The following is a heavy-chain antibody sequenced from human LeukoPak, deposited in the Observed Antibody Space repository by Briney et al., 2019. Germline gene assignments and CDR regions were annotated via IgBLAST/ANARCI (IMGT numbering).Heavy chain of an antibody. V-gene: IGHV1-46*03. CDR2: INPSGGST. J-gene: IGHJ3*02. CDR3: ALKGFWGGRNAYDI. Sequence: ASVKVSCKASGYTFTNYYMHWVRQAPGQGPEWMGVINPSGGSTSYPQKFQGRVTMTRDTSTSTVYMELSSLISEDTAVYYCALKGFWGGRNAYDIWGQGTMVTVSS. D-gene: IGHD3-3*01. CDR1: GYTFTNYY.